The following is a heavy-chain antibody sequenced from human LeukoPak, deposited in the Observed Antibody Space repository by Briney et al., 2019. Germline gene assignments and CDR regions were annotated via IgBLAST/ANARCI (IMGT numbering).Heavy chain of an antibody. CDR3: ARSPLLWFGAMDV. J-gene: IGHJ6*03. V-gene: IGHV3-30*03. D-gene: IGHD3-10*01. CDR1: GFTFSNYG. CDR2: ISYDGSDK. Sequence: GGSLRLSCAASGFTFSNYGMHWVRQAPGKGLEWVAVISYDGSDKYYADSVKGRFTISRDNAKNSLYLQMNSLRAEDTAVYYCARSPLLWFGAMDVWGKGTTVTISS.